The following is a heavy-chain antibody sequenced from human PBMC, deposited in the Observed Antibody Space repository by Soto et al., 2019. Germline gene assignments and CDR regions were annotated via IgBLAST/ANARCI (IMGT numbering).Heavy chain of an antibody. J-gene: IGHJ6*02. CDR1: GYSFTSYW. CDR2: IDPSDSYT. Sequence: GESLKISCKGSGYSFTSYWISWVRQMPGKGLEWMGRIDPSDSYTNYSPSFQGHVTISADKSISTAYLQWSSLKASDTAMYCCARLDEYCSSTSCLDYYYGMDVWGQGTTVTVSS. D-gene: IGHD2-2*01. V-gene: IGHV5-10-1*01. CDR3: ARLDEYCSSTSCLDYYYGMDV.